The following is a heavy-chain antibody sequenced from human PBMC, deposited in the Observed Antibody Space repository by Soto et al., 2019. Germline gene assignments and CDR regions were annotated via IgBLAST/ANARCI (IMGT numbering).Heavy chain of an antibody. CDR3: ARDLDCSSTSCSGHY. D-gene: IGHD2-2*01. Sequence: GASVKVSFKASGGTFSSYAISWVRRAPGQGLEWMGGIIPIFGTANYAQKFRGRVTITADESTSTAYMELSSLRSEDTAVYYCARDLDCSSTSCSGHYWGQGTLVTVSS. J-gene: IGHJ4*02. CDR1: GGTFSSYA. V-gene: IGHV1-69*13. CDR2: IIPIFGTA.